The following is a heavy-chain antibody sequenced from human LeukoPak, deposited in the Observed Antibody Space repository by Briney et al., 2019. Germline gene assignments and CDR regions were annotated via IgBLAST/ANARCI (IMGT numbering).Heavy chain of an antibody. J-gene: IGHJ6*03. CDR3: ARSPRTAARTLCYYYYMDV. Sequence: SETLSLTCTVSGGSISSYYWSWIRQPAGKGLEWIGRIYTSGSTNYNPSLKSRVTMSVDASKNQFSLKLSSVTAADTAVYYCARSPRTAARTLCYYYYMDVWGKGTTVTVSS. CDR1: GGSISSYY. CDR2: IYTSGST. D-gene: IGHD6-6*01. V-gene: IGHV4-4*07.